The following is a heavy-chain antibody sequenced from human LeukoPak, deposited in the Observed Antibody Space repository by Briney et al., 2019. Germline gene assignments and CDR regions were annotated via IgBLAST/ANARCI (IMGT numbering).Heavy chain of an antibody. J-gene: IGHJ4*02. D-gene: IGHD7-27*01. Sequence: QPGGSLRLSCVASGFTYTNYWMAWVRQAPGKGLEWVANIKGDGSDKNLADSVKGRFTVSRDNAKNSLYLEMSNLRAEDTALYYCARDVPWGYLDYWGQGTLVTSSS. CDR1: GFTYTNYW. V-gene: IGHV3-7*03. CDR3: ARDVPWGYLDY. CDR2: IKGDGSDK.